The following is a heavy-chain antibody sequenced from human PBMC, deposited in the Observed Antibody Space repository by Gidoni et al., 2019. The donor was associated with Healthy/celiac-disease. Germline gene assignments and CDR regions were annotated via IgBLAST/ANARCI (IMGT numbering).Heavy chain of an antibody. CDR1: GFTFSSYS. D-gene: IGHD3-16*01. J-gene: IGHJ6*02. Sequence: EVQLVESGGGLVKPGGSLRLSCAASGFTFSSYSMNWVRQAPGKGLEWVSSISSSSSYIYYADSVKGRFTISRDNAKNSLYLQMNSLRAEDTAVYYCARDRFADDGYYYYYYGMDVWGQGTTVTVSS. V-gene: IGHV3-21*01. CDR2: ISSSSSYI. CDR3: ARDRFADDGYYYYYYGMDV.